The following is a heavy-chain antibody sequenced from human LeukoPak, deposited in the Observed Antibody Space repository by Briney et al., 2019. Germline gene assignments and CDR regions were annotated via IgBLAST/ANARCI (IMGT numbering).Heavy chain of an antibody. V-gene: IGHV1-18*01. CDR3: ARGGRKYQLLLGPFDY. J-gene: IGHJ4*02. D-gene: IGHD2-2*01. CDR2: ISAYNGNT. CDR1: GYTFTSCG. Sequence: ASVKVSCKASGYTFTSCGISWVRQAPGQGLEWMGWISAYNGNTNYAQKLQGRVTMTTDTSTSTAYMELRSLRSDDTAVYYCARGGRKYQLLLGPFDYWGQGTLVTVSS.